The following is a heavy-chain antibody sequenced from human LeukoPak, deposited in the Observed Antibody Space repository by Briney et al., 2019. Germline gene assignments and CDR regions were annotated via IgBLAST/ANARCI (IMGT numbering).Heavy chain of an antibody. Sequence: GGSLRLSCAASGFPFSTYSMNWVRQAPGEGQEWVSSISSTSSYISYADSVKGRFTISRDNAKNSLYLQMNSLRAEDTAVYYCGRQAAPDYWGQGTLVTVSS. J-gene: IGHJ4*02. CDR1: GFPFSTYS. CDR2: ISSTSSYI. CDR3: GRQAAPDY. D-gene: IGHD6-13*01. V-gene: IGHV3-21*01.